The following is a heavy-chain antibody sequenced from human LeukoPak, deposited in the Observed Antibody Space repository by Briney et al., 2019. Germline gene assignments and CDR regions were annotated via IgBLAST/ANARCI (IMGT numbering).Heavy chain of an antibody. Sequence: SETLSLTCTVSGYSISSGYYWGWIRRPPGKGLEWIGSIYHSGSTYYNPSLKSRVTISVDTSKNQFPLKLSSVTAADTAVYYCARSDSSGYYFTSWGQGTLVTVSS. CDR1: GYSISSGYY. CDR3: ARSDSSGYYFTS. CDR2: IYHSGST. D-gene: IGHD3-22*01. J-gene: IGHJ5*02. V-gene: IGHV4-38-2*02.